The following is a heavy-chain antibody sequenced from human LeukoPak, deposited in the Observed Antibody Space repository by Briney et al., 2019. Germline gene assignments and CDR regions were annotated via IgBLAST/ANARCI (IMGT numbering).Heavy chain of an antibody. CDR2: ISSSSSYI. CDR1: GFTFSSYS. D-gene: IGHD2-15*01. CDR3: ARDTHYSGSDY. Sequence: GGSLRLSCAASGFTFSSYSMNWVRQAPGEGLEWVSSISSSSSYIYYADSVKGRFTISRDNAKNSLYLQMNSLRAEDTAVYYCARDTHYSGSDYWGQGTLVTVSS. J-gene: IGHJ4*02. V-gene: IGHV3-21*01.